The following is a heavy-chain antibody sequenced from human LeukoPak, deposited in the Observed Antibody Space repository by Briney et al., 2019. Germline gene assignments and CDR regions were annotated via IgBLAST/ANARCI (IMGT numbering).Heavy chain of an antibody. D-gene: IGHD3-9*01. V-gene: IGHV3-23*01. CDR2: ISGSGGTT. J-gene: IGHJ5*02. CDR1: GFTFGSYA. Sequence: GGSLRLSCAASGFTFGSYAMTWMRQAPGKGLEWVSTISGSGGTTYYADSVKGRLTISRGNSKNTLYLQMNSLRADDTAVYYCAKGKNGTGYLNWFDPWGEGTLVTVSS. CDR3: AKGKNGTGYLNWFDP.